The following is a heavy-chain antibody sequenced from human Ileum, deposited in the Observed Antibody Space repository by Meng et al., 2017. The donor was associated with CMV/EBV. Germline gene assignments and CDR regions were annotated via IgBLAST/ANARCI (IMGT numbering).Heavy chain of an antibody. CDR2: SSDSGTGS. CDR3: TKSDCGGAGCKLLDH. V-gene: IGHV3-23*01. Sequence: GGSLRLSCAVSGFSFNNFAMSWVRQAPGKRLEWVSASSDSGTGSSYANSVKGRFSISRDSSKNTLYLQMSSLTAEDTAIYYCTKSDCGGAGCKLLDHWGQGTLVTVSS. D-gene: IGHD2-21*01. J-gene: IGHJ4*02. CDR1: GFSFNNFA.